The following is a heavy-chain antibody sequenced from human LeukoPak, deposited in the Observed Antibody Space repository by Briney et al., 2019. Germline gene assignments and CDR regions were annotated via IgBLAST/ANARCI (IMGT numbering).Heavy chain of an antibody. CDR3: AKGGLAAIWYYYYMDV. V-gene: IGHV3-74*01. Sequence: GGSLRLSCVASGFTFSSYWMHWVRHDPRKGLVWVSRINGDGRNINYADSVRGRFTISRDNAKNTLYLQMNSLRAEDTAVYYCAKGGLAAIWYYYYMDVWGKGTTVTVSS. CDR1: GFTFSSYW. D-gene: IGHD2-2*02. J-gene: IGHJ6*03. CDR2: INGDGRNI.